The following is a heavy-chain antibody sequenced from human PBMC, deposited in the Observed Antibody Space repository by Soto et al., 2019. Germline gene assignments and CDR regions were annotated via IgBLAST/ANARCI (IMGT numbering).Heavy chain of an antibody. CDR2: ISGSGGST. CDR3: TREPGPAAERSYFDY. Sequence: EVQLLESGGGLVQPGGSLRLSCAASGFTFSNYAMSWVRQAPGKGLEWVSVISGSGGSTYYADSVKGRFTISRDNSKNTMYLQMYSLRAEDTAVYYCTREPGPAAERSYFDYWGQGTLVTVSS. J-gene: IGHJ4*02. D-gene: IGHD2-2*01. CDR1: GFTFSNYA. V-gene: IGHV3-23*01.